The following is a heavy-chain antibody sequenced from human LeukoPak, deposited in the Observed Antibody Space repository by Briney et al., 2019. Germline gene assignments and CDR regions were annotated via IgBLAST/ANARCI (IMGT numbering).Heavy chain of an antibody. V-gene: IGHV3-53*04. CDR2: IYSGGST. CDR1: GFTVSSNY. J-gene: IGHJ3*02. CDR3: AKDGESGSYVNAFDI. D-gene: IGHD1-26*01. Sequence: PGGSLRLSCAASGFTVSSNYMSWVRQAPGKGLEWVSVIYSGGSTYYADSVKGRFTISRHNSKNTLYLQMNSLRAEDTAVYYCAKDGESGSYVNAFDIWGQGTMVTVSS.